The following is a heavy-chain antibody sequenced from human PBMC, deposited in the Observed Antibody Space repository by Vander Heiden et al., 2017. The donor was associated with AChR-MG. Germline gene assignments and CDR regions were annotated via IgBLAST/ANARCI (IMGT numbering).Heavy chain of an antibody. Sequence: QVQLQESGPGLVKPSETLAPPCTVSAGSVTRGSFYWTWIRQPPGKGLEWIGYVFHSGSTKYNPSLKSRVTISVDTSKNQFSLKLSSVTAADTAVYYCARTSGWPENFDYWGQGTLVTVSS. J-gene: IGHJ4*02. D-gene: IGHD6-19*01. V-gene: IGHV4-61*01. CDR1: AGSVTRGSFY. CDR3: ARTSGWPENFDY. CDR2: VFHSGST.